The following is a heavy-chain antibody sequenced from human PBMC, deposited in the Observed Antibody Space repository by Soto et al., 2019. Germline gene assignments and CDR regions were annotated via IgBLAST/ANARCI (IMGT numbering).Heavy chain of an antibody. D-gene: IGHD6-19*01. CDR2: IIPTFGTS. J-gene: IGHJ3*02. Sequence: QVQLEQSGAEVRKPGSSVKVSCQASGGTFSSSAINWLRQAPGQGPEWMGGIIPTFGTSNYIPKLRGRVTITADTSTNTAYMEVSSLTSEDTAIYYCARSETAGHKGFDIWAEGLWSPSLQ. CDR1: GGTFSSSA. CDR3: ARSETAGHKGFDI. V-gene: IGHV1-69*06.